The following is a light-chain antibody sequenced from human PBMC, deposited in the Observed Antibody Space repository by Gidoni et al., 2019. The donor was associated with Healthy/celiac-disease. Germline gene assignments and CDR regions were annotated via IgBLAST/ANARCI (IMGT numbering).Light chain of an antibody. V-gene: IGKV3-11*01. CDR1: QSVSSY. J-gene: IGKJ4*01. CDR3: QQRSNWLT. Sequence: EIVLTQSPATLPLSPGERATLSCRASQSVSSYLAWYQQKPGQAPRLLIYDASNRATGIPARFSGSGSGTDFTLTISSLEPENFAVYYCQQRSNWLTFGGXTKVEIK. CDR2: DAS.